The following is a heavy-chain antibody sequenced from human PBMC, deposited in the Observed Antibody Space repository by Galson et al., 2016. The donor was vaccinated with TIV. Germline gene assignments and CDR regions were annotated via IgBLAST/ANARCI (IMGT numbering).Heavy chain of an antibody. CDR2: ISGYNGNT. V-gene: IGHV1-18*01. CDR3: ARGPAIIIKSDGDYYSFNGMDV. Sequence: SVKVSCKASGYTFNTYGLSWVRQAPGQGLEWMGWISGYNGNTKYAQKLQGRVTMTTDTSTGTAYMELRSLRSDDTAVYYCARGPAIIIKSDGDYYSFNGMDVWGQGTTVTVSS. CDR1: GYTFNTYG. D-gene: IGHD3-10*01. J-gene: IGHJ6*02.